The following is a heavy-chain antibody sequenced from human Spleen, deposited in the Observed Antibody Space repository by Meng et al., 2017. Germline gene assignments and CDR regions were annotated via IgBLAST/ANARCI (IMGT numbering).Heavy chain of an antibody. CDR2: INHSGST. CDR1: GGSFSGYY. D-gene: IGHD3-22*01. Sequence: QVQLQEAGPGLVEPSETLSLTCAVYGGSFSGYYWSWIRQPPGKGLEWIGEINHSGSTNYNPSLKSRVTISVDTSKNQFSLMLSSVTAADTAVYYCARGCSGYRVFLCYWGQGTLVTVSS. J-gene: IGHJ4*02. V-gene: IGHV4-34*01. CDR3: ARGCSGYRVFLCY.